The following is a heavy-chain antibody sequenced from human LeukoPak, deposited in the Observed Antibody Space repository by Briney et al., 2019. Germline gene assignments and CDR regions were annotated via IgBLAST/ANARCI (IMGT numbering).Heavy chain of an antibody. CDR3: AHSCGGGNSAYFDY. Sequence: RKYGPTLVKPTQTLTLTCTFSGFSLSTSGVGVGWIRQPPGKALEWLAVIYWDDDERYSPSLKSRLTITKDTSKNQVVLTMTNMDPVDTATYYCAHSCGGGNSAYFDYWGQGTLVTVSS. J-gene: IGHJ4*02. CDR2: IYWDDDE. CDR1: GFSLSTSGVG. D-gene: IGHD4-23*01. V-gene: IGHV2-5*02.